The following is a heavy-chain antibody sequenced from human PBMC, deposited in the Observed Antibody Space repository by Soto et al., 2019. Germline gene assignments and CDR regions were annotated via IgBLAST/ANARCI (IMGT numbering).Heavy chain of an antibody. J-gene: IGHJ4*02. V-gene: IGHV2-5*02. CDR1: GFSLSSSGVG. CDR2: IYWDDDK. D-gene: IGHD3-16*01. Sequence: QITLKESGPSLVKPTETLTLTCTFSGFSLSSSGVGVAWIRQPPGKPLELLALIYWDDDKYTSPSLKSRLTITKDTSKNQVVLLMTNMDPVDTATYFCVHLLTGGRFDSWGQGTLVTVSS. CDR3: VHLLTGGRFDS.